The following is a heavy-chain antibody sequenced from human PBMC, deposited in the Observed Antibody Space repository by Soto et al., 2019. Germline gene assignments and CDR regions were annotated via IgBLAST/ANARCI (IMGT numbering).Heavy chain of an antibody. V-gene: IGHV1-3*01. J-gene: IGHJ5*02. CDR2: INACNGNT. CDR3: ARDRLQYLNWFDP. D-gene: IGHD4-4*01. Sequence: QVQLVQSGAEVKKPGASVKVSCKASGYTFTSYAMHWVRQAPGQRLEWMGWINACNGNTKYSQKFQGRVTITRDTSASTAYMELSSLRSEDTAVYYCARDRLQYLNWFDPWGQGTLVTVSS. CDR1: GYTFTSYA.